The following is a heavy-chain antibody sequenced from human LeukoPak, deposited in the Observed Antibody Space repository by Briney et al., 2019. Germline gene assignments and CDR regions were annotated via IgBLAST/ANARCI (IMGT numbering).Heavy chain of an antibody. D-gene: IGHD6-13*01. V-gene: IGHV3-23*01. CDR1: GFTFSSYA. CDR3: AKDQRTISSSWYVDWFDP. CDR2: ISGSGGST. Sequence: GGSPRLSCAASGFTFSSYAMSWVRQAPGKGLEWVSAISGSGGSTYYADSVKGRFTISRDNSKNTLYLQMNSLRAEDTAVYYCAKDQRTISSSWYVDWFDPWGQGTLVTVSS. J-gene: IGHJ5*02.